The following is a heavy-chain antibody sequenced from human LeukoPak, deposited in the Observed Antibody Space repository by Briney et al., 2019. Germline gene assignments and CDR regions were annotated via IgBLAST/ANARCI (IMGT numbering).Heavy chain of an antibody. CDR3: AGEGHYYDSSGYYYGGEDY. CDR2: IYTRGST. CDR1: GGSISSYY. Sequence: SETLSLTRTVSGGSISSYYWSWIRQPAGKGLEWIGRIYTRGSTNYNPSLKSRVTMSVDTSKNQFSLKLSSVTAADTAVYYCAGEGHYYDSSGYYYGGEDYWGQGTLVTV. V-gene: IGHV4-4*07. J-gene: IGHJ4*02. D-gene: IGHD3-22*01.